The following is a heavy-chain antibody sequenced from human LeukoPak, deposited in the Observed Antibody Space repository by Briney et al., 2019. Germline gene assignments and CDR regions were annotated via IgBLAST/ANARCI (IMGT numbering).Heavy chain of an antibody. V-gene: IGHV1-46*01. Sequence: ASVKVSCKASGYTFTGYYMHWVRQAPGQGLEWMGIINPSGGSTSYAQKFQGRVTMTRDTSTSTVYMELSSLRSEDTAVYYCARRTVGAIFFDYWGQGTLATVSS. D-gene: IGHD1-26*01. CDR2: INPSGGST. CDR1: GYTFTGYY. J-gene: IGHJ4*02. CDR3: ARRTVGAIFFDY.